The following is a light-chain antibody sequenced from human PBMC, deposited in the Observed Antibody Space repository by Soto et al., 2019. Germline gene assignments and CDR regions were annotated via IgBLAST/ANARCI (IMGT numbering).Light chain of an antibody. CDR3: GSYTTSLYV. V-gene: IGLV2-14*01. CDR2: EVS. Sequence: QSALTQPASVSGSPGQSITISCTGTSSDVGGYNYVSWYQHHPGKAPKLLIYEVSNRPSGVSDRFPGSKSGNTASLTISGLQAEDESDYYCGSYTTSLYVFGSGTKLTVL. CDR1: SSDVGGYNY. J-gene: IGLJ1*01.